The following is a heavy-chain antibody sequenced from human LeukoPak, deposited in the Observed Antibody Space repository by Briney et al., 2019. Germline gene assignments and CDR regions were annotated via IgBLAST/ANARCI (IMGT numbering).Heavy chain of an antibody. CDR1: GYTFTSYG. J-gene: IGHJ4*02. D-gene: IGHD6-19*01. CDR3: ARDSGIAVAGYFDY. Sequence: ASVKVSCKASGYTFTSYGISWVRQAPGQGLEWMGWISAYNGNTNYAQKLQGRVTMTTDPSTITAYMELRSLRSDDTAVYYCARDSGIAVAGYFDYWGQGTLVIVSS. CDR2: ISAYNGNT. V-gene: IGHV1-18*01.